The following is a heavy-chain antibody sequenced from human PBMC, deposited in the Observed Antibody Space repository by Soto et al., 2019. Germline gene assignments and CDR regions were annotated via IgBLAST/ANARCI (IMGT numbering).Heavy chain of an antibody. CDR1: GGSISSGDYY. CDR2: IYYSGST. D-gene: IGHD4-17*01. J-gene: IGHJ5*02. CDR3: XRDRGGYGDTGALDP. V-gene: IGHV4-30-4*01. Sequence: QVQLQESGPGLVKPSQTLSLTCTVSGGSISSGDYYWSWIRQPPGKGLEWIGYIYYSGSTYYNPSLKSRVTISVDTAKNQFSLKLSAVTAADTAVYXXXRDRGGYGDTGALDPWGQGTLVTVSS.